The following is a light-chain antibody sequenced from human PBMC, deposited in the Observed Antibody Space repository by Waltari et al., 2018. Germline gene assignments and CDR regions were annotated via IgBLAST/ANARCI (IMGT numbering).Light chain of an antibody. CDR3: QQRGDWPIT. Sequence: EVVLTQSPATLSLSPGERATLSCRASQSVSSYLVWYQQKADPAPRLLIYDASKRATGIPARFSGSGSGTDFTLTISSLEPEDFAIYYCQQRGDWPITFGQGTRLETK. J-gene: IGKJ5*01. V-gene: IGKV3-11*01. CDR1: QSVSSY. CDR2: DAS.